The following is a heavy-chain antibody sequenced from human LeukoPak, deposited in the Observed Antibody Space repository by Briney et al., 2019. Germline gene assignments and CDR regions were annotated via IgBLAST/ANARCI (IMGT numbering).Heavy chain of an antibody. CDR2: SSSSSSYI. Sequence: GGSLRLSCAASGFTFSSYSMNWVRQAPGKGLEWVSSSSSSSSYIYYADSVKGRFTISRDNAKNSLYLQMNSLRAEDTAVYYCARTLLYYCDSSGYAFDIWGQGTMVTVSS. J-gene: IGHJ3*02. CDR1: GFTFSSYS. CDR3: ARTLLYYCDSSGYAFDI. D-gene: IGHD3-22*01. V-gene: IGHV3-21*01.